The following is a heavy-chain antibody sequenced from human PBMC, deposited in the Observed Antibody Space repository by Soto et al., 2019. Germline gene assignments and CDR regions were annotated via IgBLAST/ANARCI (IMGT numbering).Heavy chain of an antibody. CDR2: IIPIFGTA. CDR1: GGTFSSYA. J-gene: IGHJ6*01. V-gene: IGHV1-69*12. CDR3: ARGTHRSPLLTLGRPVGGDYYGMDA. Sequence: QVQLVQSGAEVKKPGSSVKVSCKASGGTFSSYAISWVRQTPGQGLEWMGGIIPIFGTASYAQKFQGRVTIPGNESTRPPYXELXSXKSEATAVYYCARGTHRSPLLTLGRPVGGDYYGMDAWAQGTTVTVSS. D-gene: IGHD2-15*01.